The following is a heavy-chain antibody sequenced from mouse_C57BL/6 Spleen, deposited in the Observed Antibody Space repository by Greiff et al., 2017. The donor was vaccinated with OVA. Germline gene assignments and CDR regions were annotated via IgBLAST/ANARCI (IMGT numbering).Heavy chain of an antibody. D-gene: IGHD1-1*01. Sequence: VKLQQSGPELVKPGASVKISCKASGYAFSSSWMNWVKQRPGKGLEWIGRIYPGDGDTNYNGKFKGKATLTADKSSSTAYMQLSSLTSEDSAVYFCARGSFITTVVATNYFDYWGQGTTLTVSS. J-gene: IGHJ2*01. V-gene: IGHV1-82*01. CDR2: IYPGDGDT. CDR1: GYAFSSSW. CDR3: ARGSFITTVVATNYFDY.